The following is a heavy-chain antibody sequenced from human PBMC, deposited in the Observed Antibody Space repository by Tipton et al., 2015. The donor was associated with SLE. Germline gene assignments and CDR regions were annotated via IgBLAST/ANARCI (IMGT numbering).Heavy chain of an antibody. V-gene: IGHV4-61*02. CDR1: GGSISSGAHY. CDR2: IYASGSTSGSA. CDR3: ARQIDPPYTYYFDY. J-gene: IGHJ4*02. D-gene: IGHD2-21*01. Sequence: TLSLTCTVSGGSISSGAHYWSWIRQSAGKGLEWIGRIYASGSTSGSANYNPSLKSRVTISVDTSKNQFSLKVNSVTAADTAVYYCARQIDPPYTYYFDYWGQGTLVTVSS.